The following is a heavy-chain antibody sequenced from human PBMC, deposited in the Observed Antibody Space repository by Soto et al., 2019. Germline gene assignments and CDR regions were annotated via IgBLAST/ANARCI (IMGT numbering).Heavy chain of an antibody. Sequence: GGSLRLSCAASGFTFSSYAMSWVLQAPGKGLEWVSAISGSGGSTYYADSVKGRFTISRDNSKNTLYLQMNSLRAEDTAVYYCAKDPFVDGDAFDIWGQGTMVTVSS. CDR2: ISGSGGST. J-gene: IGHJ3*02. V-gene: IGHV3-23*01. CDR3: AKDPFVDGDAFDI. D-gene: IGHD2-15*01. CDR1: GFTFSSYA.